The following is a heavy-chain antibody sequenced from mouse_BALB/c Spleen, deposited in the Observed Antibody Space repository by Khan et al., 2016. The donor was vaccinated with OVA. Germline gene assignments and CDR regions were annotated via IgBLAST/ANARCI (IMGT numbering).Heavy chain of an antibody. J-gene: IGHJ2*01. CDR3: ARRGLRWDFDY. Sequence: QIQLVQSGAELAKPGASVKMSCKASGYTFINYWILWVKQRPGQGLEWIGYINPSTGYTEYNQNFKDKATLTADKSSSTAYMQLSSLTSEDSSVYYCARRGLRWDFDYWGHGTTLPVSS. D-gene: IGHD1-1*01. V-gene: IGHV1-7*01. CDR1: GYTFINYW. CDR2: INPSTGYT.